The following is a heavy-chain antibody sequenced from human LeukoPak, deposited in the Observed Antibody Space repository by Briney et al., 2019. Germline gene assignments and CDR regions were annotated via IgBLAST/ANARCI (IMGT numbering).Heavy chain of an antibody. V-gene: IGHV4-34*01. Sequence: SETLSLTCAVYGESFSGYYWSWIRQPPGKGLEWIGEINHSGSTNYNPSLKSRVTISVDTSKNQFSLKLSSVTAADTAVYYCARAGILTGYYTKYYYYYGMDVWGQGTTVTVSS. CDR1: GESFSGYY. CDR2: INHSGST. J-gene: IGHJ6*02. D-gene: IGHD3-9*01. CDR3: ARAGILTGYYTKYYYYYGMDV.